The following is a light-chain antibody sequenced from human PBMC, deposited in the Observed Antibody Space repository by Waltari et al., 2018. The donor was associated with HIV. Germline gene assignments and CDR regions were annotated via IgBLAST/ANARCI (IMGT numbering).Light chain of an antibody. CDR1: QTIGSS. V-gene: IGKV1-39*01. J-gene: IGKJ1*01. CDR3: QQSYSPPAT. Sequence: GDGVTITCRATQTIGSSLNWYQQKPGKAPKLLISAATTLRGGVPSRFSGSGSGTDFTLAISSLQPEDFATYYCQQSYSPPATFGQGTKVEIK. CDR2: AAT.